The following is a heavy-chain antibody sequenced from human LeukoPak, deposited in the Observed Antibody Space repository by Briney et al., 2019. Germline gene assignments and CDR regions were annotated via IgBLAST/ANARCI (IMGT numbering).Heavy chain of an antibody. V-gene: IGHV1-18*01. CDR1: GYTFTSYG. Sequence: ASVKASCKASGYTFTSYGISWVRQAPGQGLEGVGWISAYNGNTNNAQKLQGRVTMTTDTSTSTAYMELRSLRSDDTAVYYCARYRITIFGVVRDYGMDVWGQGTTVTVSS. CDR2: ISAYNGNT. CDR3: ARYRITIFGVVRDYGMDV. J-gene: IGHJ6*02. D-gene: IGHD3-3*01.